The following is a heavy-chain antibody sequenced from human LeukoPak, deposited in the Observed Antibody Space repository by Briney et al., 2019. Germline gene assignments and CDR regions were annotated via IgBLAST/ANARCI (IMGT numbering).Heavy chain of an antibody. J-gene: IGHJ6*02. Sequence: SVKVSCKASGGTFSSYAISWVRQAPGQGLEWMGRIIPILGIANYAQKFQGRVTITADKSTSTAYMELSSLRSEDTAVYYCAAPGTDYYYGMDVWGQGTTVTVSS. CDR2: IIPILGIA. D-gene: IGHD6-13*01. V-gene: IGHV1-69*04. CDR3: AAPGTDYYYGMDV. CDR1: GGTFSSYA.